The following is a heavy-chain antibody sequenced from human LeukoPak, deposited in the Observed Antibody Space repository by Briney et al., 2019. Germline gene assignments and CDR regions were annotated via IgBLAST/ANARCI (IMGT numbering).Heavy chain of an antibody. CDR1: GFTFSTYS. V-gene: IGHV3-48*02. CDR3: ARDMIPYCSTTWYAPMDY. D-gene: IGHD2-2*01. Sequence: GGSLRLSCAVSGFTFSTYSMNWFRQAPGRGLEWVSYISGSGSSIYYADSVKGRLTISRDNAKNSLCLQMNSLRDEDTAVYYCARDMIPYCSTTWYAPMDYWGQGTLVTVSS. CDR2: ISGSGSSI. J-gene: IGHJ4*02.